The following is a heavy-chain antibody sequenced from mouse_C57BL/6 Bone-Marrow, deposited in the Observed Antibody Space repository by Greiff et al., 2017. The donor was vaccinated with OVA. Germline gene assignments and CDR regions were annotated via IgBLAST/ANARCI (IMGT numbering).Heavy chain of an antibody. Sequence: QVQLQESDAELVKPGASVKISCKVSGYTFTDHTIHWMKQRPEQGLAWIGYIYPRDGSTKYNEKFKGKATLTADKSSSTAYMQLSSLTSEDTAVYFCARGGLRGAMDYWGQGTSVTVSS. J-gene: IGHJ4*01. V-gene: IGHV1-78*01. CDR2: IYPRDGST. CDR3: ARGGLRGAMDY. D-gene: IGHD2-4*01. CDR1: GYTFTDHT.